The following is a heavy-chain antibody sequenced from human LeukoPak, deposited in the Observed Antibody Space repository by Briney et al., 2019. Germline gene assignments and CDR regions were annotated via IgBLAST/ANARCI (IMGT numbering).Heavy chain of an antibody. CDR3: ASVQDILTGPYDY. V-gene: IGHV4-39*01. CDR2: IYYSGST. J-gene: IGHJ4*02. CDR1: GGSIRSSYYY. D-gene: IGHD3-9*01. Sequence: SETLSLTCTVSGGSIRSSYYYWGWIRQPPGKGLEWIGSIYYSGSTYYNPSLKSRVTISVDTSKNQFSLKLSSVTAADTAVYYCASVQDILTGPYDYWGQGTLVTVSS.